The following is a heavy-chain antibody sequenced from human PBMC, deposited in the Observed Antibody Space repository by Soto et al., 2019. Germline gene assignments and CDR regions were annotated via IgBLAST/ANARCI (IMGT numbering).Heavy chain of an antibody. V-gene: IGHV4-31*03. CDR2: IYYSGST. D-gene: IGHD3-22*01. CDR3: ARDRNTGYYDSSGRRRGEAFDI. CDR1: GGSISSGGYY. Sequence: QVQLQESGPGLVKPSQTLSLTCTVSGGSISSGGYYWSWIRQHPGKGLEWIGYIYYSGSTYYNPSLKSRVTISVDTSKNQFSLKLSSVTAADTAVYYCARDRNTGYYDSSGRRRGEAFDIWGQGTMVTVSS. J-gene: IGHJ3*02.